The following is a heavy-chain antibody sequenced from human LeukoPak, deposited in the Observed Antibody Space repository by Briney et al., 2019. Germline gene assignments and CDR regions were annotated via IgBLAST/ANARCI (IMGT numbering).Heavy chain of an antibody. D-gene: IGHD4-23*01. CDR3: ARDVGTAARWYYFDY. Sequence: ASVKVSCKASGYTFTGYYMHWVRQAPGQGLEWMGWINPNSGGTNYAQKFQGRVTMTRDTSISTAYMELSRLRSDDTAVYYCARDVGTAARWYYFDYWGQGTLVTVSS. J-gene: IGHJ4*02. V-gene: IGHV1-2*02. CDR1: GYTFTGYY. CDR2: INPNSGGT.